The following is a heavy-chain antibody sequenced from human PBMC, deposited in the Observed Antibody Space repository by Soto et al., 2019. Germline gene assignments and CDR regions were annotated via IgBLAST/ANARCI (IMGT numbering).Heavy chain of an antibody. Sequence: QVQLVQSGAEVKKPGASVKVSCKVSGYTLTELSMHWVRQAPGKGLEWMGGFDPEDGETIYAQKFQGRVTMTEDTSTDTAYMELSSLRSEDTAVYYCASSIYCSSTSCYRADWLDPWGQGTLVTVSS. D-gene: IGHD2-2*02. V-gene: IGHV1-24*01. J-gene: IGHJ5*02. CDR2: FDPEDGET. CDR3: ASSIYCSSTSCYRADWLDP. CDR1: GYTLTELS.